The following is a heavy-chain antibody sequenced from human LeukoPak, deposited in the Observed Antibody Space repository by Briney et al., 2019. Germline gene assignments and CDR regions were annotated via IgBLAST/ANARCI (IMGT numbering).Heavy chain of an antibody. J-gene: IGHJ3*02. D-gene: IGHD1-1*01. CDR1: GGSFSGYY. CDR3: ARGTLVAFDI. Sequence: SETLSLTCAVYGGSFSGYYWSWIRQPAGKGLEWIGRIYTSGSTNYNPSLKSRVTMSVDTSKNQFSLKLSSVTAADTAVYYCARGTLVAFDIWGQGTMVTVSS. CDR2: IYTSGST. V-gene: IGHV4-59*10.